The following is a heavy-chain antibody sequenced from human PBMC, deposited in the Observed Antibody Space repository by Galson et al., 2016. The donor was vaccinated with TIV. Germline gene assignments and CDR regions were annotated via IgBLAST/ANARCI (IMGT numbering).Heavy chain of an antibody. D-gene: IGHD1-1*01. Sequence: SLRLSCAASGFTFSNYAMNWVRQAPGKGLEWVSGISGTGDYTYYADSVMSRFTISRDNSKNRVYLQMNSLRAEDTALYYCAKEETGDAYDFWGQGTIVTVSS. CDR2: ISGTGDYT. V-gene: IGHV3-23*01. J-gene: IGHJ3*01. CDR1: GFTFSNYA. CDR3: AKEETGDAYDF.